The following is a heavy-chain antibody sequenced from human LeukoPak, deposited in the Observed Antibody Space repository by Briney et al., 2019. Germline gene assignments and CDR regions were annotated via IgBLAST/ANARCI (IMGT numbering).Heavy chain of an antibody. V-gene: IGHV3-74*01. CDR1: GFTFSTYW. CDR2: IKTDGSIK. Sequence: QAGGSLRLSCAASGFTFSTYWMHWVRQAPGKGLEWVSRIKTDGSIKSSADAVKGRFTISRDNAKNSLYLQMNSLRAEDTAVYYCARVFSRSGSWHAFDIWGQGTMVTVSS. CDR3: ARVFSRSGSWHAFDI. J-gene: IGHJ3*02. D-gene: IGHD6-13*01.